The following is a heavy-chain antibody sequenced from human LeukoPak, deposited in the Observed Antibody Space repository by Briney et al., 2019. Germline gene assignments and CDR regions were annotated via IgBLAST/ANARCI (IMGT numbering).Heavy chain of an antibody. CDR2: INPNSGGT. CDR1: GYTFTGYY. Sequence: ASVKVSCKASGYTFTGYYMHWVRQAPGQGLEWMGWINPNSGGTNYAQKFQGRVTMTRDTSISTAYMELSRLRSDDTAVYYCARDHIVVVPAAGNWFDPWGQGTLVTVSS. CDR3: ARDHIVVVPAAGNWFDP. D-gene: IGHD2-2*01. J-gene: IGHJ5*02. V-gene: IGHV1-2*02.